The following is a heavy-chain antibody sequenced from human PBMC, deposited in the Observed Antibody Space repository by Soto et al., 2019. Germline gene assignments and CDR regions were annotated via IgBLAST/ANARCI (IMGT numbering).Heavy chain of an antibody. CDR1: GGSISSSSYY. Sequence: NPSETLSLTCTVSGGSISSSSYYWGWIRQPPGKGLEWIGSIHYSGSTYYNPSLKSRVTISVDTSKNQFSLKLSSVTAADTAAYYCARNGYGDYGAVNYWGQGTLVTVSS. CDR2: IHYSGST. V-gene: IGHV4-39*01. D-gene: IGHD4-17*01. J-gene: IGHJ4*02. CDR3: ARNGYGDYGAVNY.